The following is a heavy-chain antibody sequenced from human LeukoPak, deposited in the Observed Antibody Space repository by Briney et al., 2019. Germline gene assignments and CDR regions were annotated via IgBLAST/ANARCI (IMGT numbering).Heavy chain of an antibody. J-gene: IGHJ4*02. CDR1: GYTFTSYY. CDR2: INPSGGST. Sequence: ASVKVSCKASGYTFTSYYMHWVRQAPGQGLEWMGIINPSGGSTSYAQKFQGRVTMTRDTSTSTVYMELSSLRSEDTAVYYCARDNGNNYDFWSGYTLWGQGTLVTVSS. CDR3: ARDNGNNYDFWSGYTL. D-gene: IGHD3-3*01. V-gene: IGHV1-46*01.